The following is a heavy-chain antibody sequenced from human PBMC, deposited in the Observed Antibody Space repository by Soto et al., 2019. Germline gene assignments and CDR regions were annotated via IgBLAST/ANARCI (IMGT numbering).Heavy chain of an antibody. Sequence: GSGPTLVNPTQTLTLTCTFSGFSLSTSGMCVSWIRQPPGEALEWLALIDWDDDKYYSTSLKTRLTISKDTSKNQVVLTMTNMDPVDTATYYCARISAVDTAMVANYGMDVWGQGTTVTVSS. CDR1: GFSLSTSGMC. J-gene: IGHJ6*02. D-gene: IGHD5-18*01. V-gene: IGHV2-70*01. CDR3: ARISAVDTAMVANYGMDV. CDR2: IDWDDDK.